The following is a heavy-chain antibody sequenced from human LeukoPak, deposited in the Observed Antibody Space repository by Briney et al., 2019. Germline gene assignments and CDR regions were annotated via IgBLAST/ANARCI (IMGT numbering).Heavy chain of an antibody. V-gene: IGHV4-34*01. J-gene: IGHJ6*02. CDR2: INLSGST. D-gene: IGHD2/OR15-2a*01. CDR3: ARGLSAGGSYGMDV. Sequence: SETLSLTCAVYGGSFSGYYWSWIRQPPGKGLEWLWEINLSGSTNYNPSLKSRVTISVDTSKNQFSLKLNSVTAADTAMYYCARGLSAGGSYGMDVWGQGTMVTVSS. CDR1: GGSFSGYY.